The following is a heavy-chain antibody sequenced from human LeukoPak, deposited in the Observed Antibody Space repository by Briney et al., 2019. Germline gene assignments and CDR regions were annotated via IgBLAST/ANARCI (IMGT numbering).Heavy chain of an antibody. V-gene: IGHV3-21*01. CDR2: ISSTSSYI. D-gene: IGHD3-10*01. J-gene: IGHJ4*02. CDR1: GFTFTSYS. Sequence: PGGSLRLSCAASGFTFTSYSMSWVRQAPGKGLEWVSSISSTSSYIYYADSVKGRFTISRDNAKNSLYLQMNSLRAEDTAVYYCAGSWFYRDYFEYWGQGTLVTVSS. CDR3: AGSWFYRDYFEY.